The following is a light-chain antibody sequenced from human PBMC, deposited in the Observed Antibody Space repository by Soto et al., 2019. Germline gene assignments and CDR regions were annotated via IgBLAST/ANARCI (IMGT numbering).Light chain of an antibody. CDR2: LGS. CDR1: QTLLHSNGYTY. V-gene: IGKV2-28*01. CDR3: MQGLRPMYT. J-gene: IGKJ2*01. Sequence: DVVLTQSPLSLPVTPGEPASISCRSSQTLLHSNGYTYLDWYLQKPGQSPQLLIYLGSNRASGVPDRFSGSGSGTDFTLKISRVEAEDVGIFYCMQGLRPMYTFGQGTK.